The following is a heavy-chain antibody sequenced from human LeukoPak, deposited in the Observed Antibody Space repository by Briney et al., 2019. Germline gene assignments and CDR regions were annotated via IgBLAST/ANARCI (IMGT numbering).Heavy chain of an antibody. Sequence: SETLSLTCAVYGGSFSGYYWSWIRQPPGKGLEWIGEINHSGSTNYSPSLKSRVTISVDTSKNQFSLKLSSVTAADTAVYYCARAPPKGYCSGGSCYRNGRYYFDYWGQGTLVTVSS. D-gene: IGHD2-15*01. J-gene: IGHJ4*02. CDR3: ARAPPKGYCSGGSCYRNGRYYFDY. V-gene: IGHV4-34*01. CDR2: INHSGST. CDR1: GGSFSGYY.